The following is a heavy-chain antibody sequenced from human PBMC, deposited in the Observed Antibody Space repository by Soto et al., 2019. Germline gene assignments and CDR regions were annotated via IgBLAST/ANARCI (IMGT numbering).Heavy chain of an antibody. Sequence: SETLSLTCTVFGGSVSSGSYYWSWIRQPPGKGLEWIGYIYYSGSTNYNPSLKSRVTISVDTSKNQFSLKLSSVTAADTAVYYCARVDASGDYFDYWGQGTLVTVSS. CDR2: IYYSGST. V-gene: IGHV4-61*01. CDR1: GGSVSSGSYY. CDR3: ARVDASGDYFDY. J-gene: IGHJ4*02.